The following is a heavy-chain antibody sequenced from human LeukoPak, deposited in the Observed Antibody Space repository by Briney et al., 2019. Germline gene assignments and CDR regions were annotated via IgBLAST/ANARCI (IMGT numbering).Heavy chain of an antibody. J-gene: IGHJ4*02. V-gene: IGHV4-59*01. Sequence: SETLSLTCTVSGGSISSYYWSWIRQPPGKGLEWIGYIYYSGSTNYNPSLKSRATISVDTSKNQFSLKLSSVTAADTAVYYCARGSRWLVETFDYWGQGTLVTVSS. D-gene: IGHD6-19*01. CDR1: GGSISSYY. CDR2: IYYSGST. CDR3: ARGSRWLVETFDY.